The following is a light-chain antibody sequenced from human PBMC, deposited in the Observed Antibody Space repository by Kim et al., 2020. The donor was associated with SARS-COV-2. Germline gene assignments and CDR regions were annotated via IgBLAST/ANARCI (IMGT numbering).Light chain of an antibody. V-gene: IGLV2-14*01. CDR2: DVS. CDR3: SSYTSSSTQV. CDR1: SSDVGGYNY. J-gene: IGLJ2*01. Sequence: QSALTQPASVSGSPGQSITISCTGTSSDVGGYNYVSWYQQHPGKAPKLMISDVSKRPSGVSNRFSGSKSGNTASLTISGLQAEDEADYYCSSYTSSSTQVFGGGTKLTVL.